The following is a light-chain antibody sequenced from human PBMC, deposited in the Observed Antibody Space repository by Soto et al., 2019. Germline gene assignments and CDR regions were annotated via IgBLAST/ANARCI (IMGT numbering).Light chain of an antibody. J-gene: IGKJ1*01. Sequence: DIQMTPAPSTLSASVGDRVTITCRASQSIGTWLAWYQQKPGEAPKLLIYDASSLQSGVPSRFSGSGSGTEFTLTISSLQPDDFATYYCQQYSSYFRTFGQGTKVDIK. CDR1: QSIGTW. CDR2: DAS. CDR3: QQYSSYFRT. V-gene: IGKV1-5*01.